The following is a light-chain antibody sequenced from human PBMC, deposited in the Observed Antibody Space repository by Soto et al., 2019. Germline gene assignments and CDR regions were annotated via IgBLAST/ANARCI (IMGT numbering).Light chain of an antibody. Sequence: DIEMTQSQFSLSASVLDRVTITCRASQAISSYLAWYQQQPGKVPKLLIYAASTLQSGGPSRFSGHGSGTDLTLTIGALQPEDVATYYCQNYNSAPRTFGQGTKVDI. CDR3: QNYNSAPRT. J-gene: IGKJ1*01. CDR2: AAS. V-gene: IGKV1-27*01. CDR1: QAISSY.